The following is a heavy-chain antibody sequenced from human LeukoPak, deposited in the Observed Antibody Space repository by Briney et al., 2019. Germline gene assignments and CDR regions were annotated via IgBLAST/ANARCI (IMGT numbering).Heavy chain of an antibody. D-gene: IGHD3-10*01. Sequence: GASVKVSFKASGYTFTGYYMHWVRQAPGQGLEWMGWINPNSGGTNYAQKFQGRVTMTRDTAISTAYTELSRLRSDDTAVYYCARGLWFGEPSFYNWFDPWGQGTLVTVSS. V-gene: IGHV1-2*02. CDR1: GYTFTGYY. J-gene: IGHJ5*02. CDR2: INPNSGGT. CDR3: ARGLWFGEPSFYNWFDP.